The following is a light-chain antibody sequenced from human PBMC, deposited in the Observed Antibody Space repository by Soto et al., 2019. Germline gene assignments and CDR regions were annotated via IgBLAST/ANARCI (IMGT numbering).Light chain of an antibody. CDR1: QNIDTW. V-gene: IGKV1-5*01. CDR3: QQYNNYSGA. CDR2: GAS. Sequence: DIQMTQSPSTLSASIGDRVTITCRASQNIDTWLAWFQQKPGKAPKLLIYGASTLESGVPSRFSGSGCGTEFALTLSGLQPDDFATYYCQQYNNYSGAFAGGTKVEL. J-gene: IGKJ4*01.